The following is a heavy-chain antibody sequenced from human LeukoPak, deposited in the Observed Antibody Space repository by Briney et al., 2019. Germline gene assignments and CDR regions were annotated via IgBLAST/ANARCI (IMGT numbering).Heavy chain of an antibody. V-gene: IGHV4-34*01. Sequence: KPSETLSLTCAVYGGSFSGYYWSWIRQPPGKGLEWIGEINHSGSTNYNPSLKSRVTISVGTSKNQFSLMLNSVTAADTAVYYCARDNIEVVPYYWGQGIPVTVPS. J-gene: IGHJ4*02. D-gene: IGHD2-15*01. CDR1: GGSFSGYY. CDR3: ARDNIEVVPYY. CDR2: INHSGST.